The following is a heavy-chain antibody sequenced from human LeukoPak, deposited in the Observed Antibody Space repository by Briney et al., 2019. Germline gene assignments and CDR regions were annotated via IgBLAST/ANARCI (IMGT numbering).Heavy chain of an antibody. J-gene: IGHJ6*03. CDR1: GFTFSNYA. CDR2: VSNDGTNK. Sequence: GGSLRLSCAASGFTFSNYAMHWVRQAPGKGLEWVAIVSNDGTNKYYADSVKGRFTISKDNSKNTLYLQMNSLRAEDTAVYYCARDYASSGYGYYYMDVWGKGTPVTVSS. V-gene: IGHV3-30*04. D-gene: IGHD3-22*01. CDR3: ARDYASSGYGYYYMDV.